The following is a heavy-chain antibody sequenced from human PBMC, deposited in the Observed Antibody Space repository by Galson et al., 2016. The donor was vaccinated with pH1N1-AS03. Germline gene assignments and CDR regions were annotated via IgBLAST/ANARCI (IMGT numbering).Heavy chain of an antibody. CDR2: INTDNGNT. Sequence: SVKVSCKASGYTFSSYAMHWVRQAPGQRLEWMGWINTDNGNTKYSQKFQGRVTITRDTSASTAYMELNSLSSEDKAVYYCARVSAAAWFDPWGQGTLVTVSS. D-gene: IGHD6-13*01. CDR3: ARVSAAAWFDP. J-gene: IGHJ5*02. V-gene: IGHV1-3*04. CDR1: GYTFSSYA.